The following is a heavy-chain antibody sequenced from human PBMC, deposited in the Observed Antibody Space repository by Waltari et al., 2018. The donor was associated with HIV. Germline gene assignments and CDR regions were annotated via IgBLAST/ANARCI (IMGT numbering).Heavy chain of an antibody. CDR2: ITHLGAT. CDR1: GFIDITNS. Sequence: DVELVETGGGLVQPGGSRRLAGAARGFIDITNSRRRLGQSAGKGLEWVSLITHLGATFYADSVRARFTISRDTSMNTVHLQMDSLRAGDTAVYYCVRERNTIKTTSYYFDYWGQGTLVTVSS. V-gene: IGHV3-66*01. J-gene: IGHJ4*02. CDR3: VRERNTIKTTSYYFDY. D-gene: IGHD1-1*01.